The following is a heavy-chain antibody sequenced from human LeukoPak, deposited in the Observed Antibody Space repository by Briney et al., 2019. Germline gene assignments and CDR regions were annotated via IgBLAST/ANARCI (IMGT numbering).Heavy chain of an antibody. CDR3: ARVLGYCSGGSCYSYSPPGAFDI. CDR1: GFTFDDYG. CDR2: INWNGGST. J-gene: IGHJ3*02. D-gene: IGHD2-15*01. Sequence: RPGGSLRLSCAASGFTFDDYGMSWVRQAPGKGLEWVSGINWNGGSTGYADSVKGRFTISRDNAKNSLYLQMNSLRAEDTALYYCARVLGYCSGGSCYSYSPPGAFDIWGQGTMVTVSS. V-gene: IGHV3-20*04.